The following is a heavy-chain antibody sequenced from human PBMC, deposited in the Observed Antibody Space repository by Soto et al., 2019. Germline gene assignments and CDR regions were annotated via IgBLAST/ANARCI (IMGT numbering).Heavy chain of an antibody. CDR2: IIPIFGTA. CDR1: GGTFSSYA. Sequence: GASVKVSCKASGGTFSSYASSWVRQAPGQGLEWMGGIIPIFGTANYAQKFQGRVTITADESTSTAYMELSSLRSEDTAVYYCARETNRITIFGVVTRGPYYYYGMDVWGQGTTVTVSS. V-gene: IGHV1-69*13. D-gene: IGHD3-3*01. J-gene: IGHJ6*02. CDR3: ARETNRITIFGVVTRGPYYYYGMDV.